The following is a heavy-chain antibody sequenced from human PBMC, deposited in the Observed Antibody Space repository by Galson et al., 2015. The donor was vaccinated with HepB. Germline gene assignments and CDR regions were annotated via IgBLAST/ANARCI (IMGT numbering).Heavy chain of an antibody. D-gene: IGHD2-15*01. V-gene: IGHV1-3*01. J-gene: IGHJ6*02. CDR1: GYTFTNYA. CDR3: ARDHVVVAASYYYGMDV. CDR2: MNAANGNT. Sequence: QSGAEVKKPGESLKISCKASGYTFTNYAMHWVRQAPGQRLEWMGWMNAANGNTKYSQKFQDRVTITRDTSANTAYMELSSLSSEDTAVYYCARDHVVVAASYYYGMDVWGQGTTVTVSS.